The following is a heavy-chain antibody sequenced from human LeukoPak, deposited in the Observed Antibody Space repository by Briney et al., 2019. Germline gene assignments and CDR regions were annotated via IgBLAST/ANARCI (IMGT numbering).Heavy chain of an antibody. Sequence: GASVKISCKASGYTFTSYDFNWVRQAAGQGLEWLGWMNPNSGNTGYAQKFQGRVAMTRNTSISTAYMELSSLRSEDTAVYYCTRGAGGILFGTWGQGTLVTVSS. J-gene: IGHJ5*02. CDR3: TRGAGGILFGT. CDR2: MNPNSGNT. V-gene: IGHV1-8*01. CDR1: GYTFTSYD. D-gene: IGHD6-13*01.